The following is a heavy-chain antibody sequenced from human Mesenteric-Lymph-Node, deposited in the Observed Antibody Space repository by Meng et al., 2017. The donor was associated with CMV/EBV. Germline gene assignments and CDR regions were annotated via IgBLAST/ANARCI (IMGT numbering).Heavy chain of an antibody. CDR1: GGSFSGYY. Sequence: GSLRLSCAVHGGSFSGYYWSWIRQPPGKGLEWIGEINHSGSTNYNPSLKSRVTISVDTSKNQFSLKLSSVTAADTAVYYCASGKITIFGFDYWGQGTLVTVSS. CDR2: INHSGST. D-gene: IGHD3-3*01. V-gene: IGHV4-34*01. J-gene: IGHJ4*02. CDR3: ASGKITIFGFDY.